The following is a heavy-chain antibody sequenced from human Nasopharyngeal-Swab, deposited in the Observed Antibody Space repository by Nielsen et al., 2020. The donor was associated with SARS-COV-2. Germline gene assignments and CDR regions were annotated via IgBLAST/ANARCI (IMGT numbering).Heavy chain of an antibody. D-gene: IGHD4-17*01. CDR3: ARDLSSGTVSDY. V-gene: IGHV3-23*01. CDR2: ISGSGGST. Sequence: WIRQPPGKGPEWVSAISGSGGSTYYADSVKGRFTISRDNSKNTLYLQMNSLRAEDTAVYYCARDLSSGTVSDYWGQGTLVTVSS. J-gene: IGHJ4*02.